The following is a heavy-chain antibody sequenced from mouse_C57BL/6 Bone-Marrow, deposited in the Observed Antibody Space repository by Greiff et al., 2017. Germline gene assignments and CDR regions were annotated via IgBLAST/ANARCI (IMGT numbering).Heavy chain of an antibody. V-gene: IGHV1-39*01. CDR1: GYSFTDYN. CDR3: ARSLGYGPPGFAY. Sequence: VQLQQSGPELVKPGASVKISCTASGYSFTDYNMNWVKQSNGKSLEWIGLINPNYGTTSYNQQFKGKATLTVDQSSSTAYMQLNSLTSEDSAVYYCARSLGYGPPGFAYWGQGTLVTVSA. J-gene: IGHJ3*01. D-gene: IGHD2-2*01. CDR2: INPNYGTT.